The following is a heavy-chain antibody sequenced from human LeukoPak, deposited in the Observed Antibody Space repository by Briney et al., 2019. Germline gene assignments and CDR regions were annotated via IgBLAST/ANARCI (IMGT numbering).Heavy chain of an antibody. D-gene: IGHD3-10*01. CDR2: INHSGNT. J-gene: IGHJ4*02. CDR3: ARGSMVRGVTTPPFDY. V-gene: IGHV4-34*01. Sequence: SSETLSLTCAVYGGSFSGYYWTWIRQTPGKGLEWIGEINHSGNTDYNPSLKSRVTISVDTSKNQFSLKLSSVTAADTAVYYCARGSMVRGVTTPPFDYWGQGTLVTVSS. CDR1: GGSFSGYY.